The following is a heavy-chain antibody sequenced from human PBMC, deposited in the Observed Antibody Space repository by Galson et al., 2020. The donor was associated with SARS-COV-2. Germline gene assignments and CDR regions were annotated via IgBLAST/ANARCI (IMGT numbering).Heavy chain of an antibody. J-gene: IGHJ5*02. CDR1: AGATARSDNY. CDR3: VRSTYSRTFDP. D-gene: IGHD6-13*01. V-gene: IGHV4-30-4*01. CDR2: IYYTGST. Sequence: SSETLSLTCTVSAGATARSDNYWSWIRQPPEKGLEWIGDIYYTGSTYYNPSLKSRLTISVDTSKNQFSLNLTSVTAADTAVYSCVRSTYSRTFDPWGQGTQVTVSS.